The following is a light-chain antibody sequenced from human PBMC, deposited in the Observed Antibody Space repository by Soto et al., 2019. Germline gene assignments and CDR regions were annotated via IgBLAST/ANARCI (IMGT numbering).Light chain of an antibody. V-gene: IGKV3D-15*01. CDR1: QGVSRH. J-gene: IGKJ4*01. CDR2: AAS. CDR3: QQYKPWPLT. Sequence: EIVMTQSPAPLSLSPGERATLSCRASQGVSRHLAWYQQKPGQAPRLLIYAASTRAAGVPARFSGSGSGTEFTLTISSLQSEDFAVYYCQQYKPWPLTFGGGTKVEI.